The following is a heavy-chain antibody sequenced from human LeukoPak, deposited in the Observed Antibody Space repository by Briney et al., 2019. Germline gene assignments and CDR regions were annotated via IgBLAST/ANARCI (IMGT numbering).Heavy chain of an antibody. CDR3: AKDGGIAAAGTFDY. CDR2: IPPGGSPK. D-gene: IGHD6-13*01. V-gene: IGHV3-30*18. J-gene: IGHJ4*02. Sequence: GGSLRLSCAASGFTFSTYGMHWVRQAPGQGLEWVAVIPPGGSPKYYADSVKGRFTNSRDNSKNTLFLEMSRLRAEDTAVYYCAKDGGIAAAGTFDYWGQGTLVTVSS. CDR1: GFTFSTYG.